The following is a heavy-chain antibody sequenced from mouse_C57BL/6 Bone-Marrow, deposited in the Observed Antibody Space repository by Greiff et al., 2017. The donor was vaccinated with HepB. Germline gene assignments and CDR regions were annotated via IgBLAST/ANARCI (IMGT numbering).Heavy chain of an antibody. CDR1: GFNIKDDY. V-gene: IGHV14-4*01. Sequence: VQLQQSGAELVRPGASVKLSCTASGFNIKDDYMHWVKQRPEQGLEWIGWLDPENGDTEYASKFKGKDTLTADKSSSTAYMQLNSLTSEDSAVYFCARRVDYYAMDYWGQGTSVTVSS. D-gene: IGHD1-1*01. J-gene: IGHJ4*01. CDR3: ARRVDYYAMDY. CDR2: LDPENGDT.